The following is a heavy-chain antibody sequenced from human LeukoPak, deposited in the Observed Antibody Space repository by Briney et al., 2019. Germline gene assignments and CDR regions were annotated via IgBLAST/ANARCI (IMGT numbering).Heavy chain of an antibody. Sequence: SVKVSCKASGGTFSSYAISWVRQAPGQGLEWMGGIIPIFGTANYAQKFQGRVTITTDESTSTACMELSSLRSEDTAVYYCARDGIAARPSTNPGWFDPWGQGTLVTVSS. D-gene: IGHD6-6*01. V-gene: IGHV1-69*05. J-gene: IGHJ5*02. CDR1: GGTFSSYA. CDR2: IIPIFGTA. CDR3: ARDGIAARPSTNPGWFDP.